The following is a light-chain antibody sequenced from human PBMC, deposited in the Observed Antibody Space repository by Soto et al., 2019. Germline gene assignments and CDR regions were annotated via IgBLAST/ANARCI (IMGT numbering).Light chain of an antibody. J-gene: IGKJ5*01. Sequence: EIVMTQSPATLSVSPGERASLSCRASQSVSTNLAWYQQKPAQAPRLLIYAAYSRATDIPDRVSGIGSGTHFTLTISRLEPEDSAVYYCQQYGSSHPITCGQGTRLEIK. CDR2: AAY. CDR3: QQYGSSHPIT. V-gene: IGKV3-20*01. CDR1: QSVSTN.